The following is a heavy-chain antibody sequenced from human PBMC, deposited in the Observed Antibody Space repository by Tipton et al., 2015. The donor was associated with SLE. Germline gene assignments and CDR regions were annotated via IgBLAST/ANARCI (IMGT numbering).Heavy chain of an antibody. CDR3: ARDKSSGNYYYYYMDV. V-gene: IGHV4-30-4*08. Sequence: TLSLTCTVSGGSISSGGYYWSWIRQHPGKGLEWIGYIYYSGSTYYNPSLKSRVTISVDTSKNQFSLKLSSVTAADTAVYYCARDKSSGNYYYYYMDVWGKGTTVTVSS. D-gene: IGHD3-16*02. CDR1: GGSISSGGYY. CDR2: IYYSGST. J-gene: IGHJ6*03.